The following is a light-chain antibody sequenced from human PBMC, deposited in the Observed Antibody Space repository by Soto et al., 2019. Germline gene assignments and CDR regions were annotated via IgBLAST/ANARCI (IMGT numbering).Light chain of an antibody. V-gene: IGKV3-15*01. CDR1: QSVGSN. Sequence: EIVMTQSPATLSVSPGERATLSCRASQSVGSNLAWYQQKPGQATRLLIYGASTRATGIPARFSGSGSGTEFTLTIRSLQSEDCAIYFCQQYNTWPPDRTFGQGTKVEI. J-gene: IGKJ1*01. CDR2: GAS. CDR3: QQYNTWPPDRT.